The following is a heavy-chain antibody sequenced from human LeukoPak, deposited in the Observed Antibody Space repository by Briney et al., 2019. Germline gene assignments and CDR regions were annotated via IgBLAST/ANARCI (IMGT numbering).Heavy chain of an antibody. Sequence: SQTLSLTCAISGDSVSTNSAAWNWIRQSPSRGLEWLGRTYYRSKWYNDYAVSVKSRITINPDTSKNQFSLQLNSVTPEDTAVYYCARDQGQWLVGEVDYWGQGTLVTVSS. V-gene: IGHV6-1*01. D-gene: IGHD6-19*01. CDR2: TYYRSKWYN. J-gene: IGHJ4*02. CDR3: ARDQGQWLVGEVDY. CDR1: GDSVSTNSAA.